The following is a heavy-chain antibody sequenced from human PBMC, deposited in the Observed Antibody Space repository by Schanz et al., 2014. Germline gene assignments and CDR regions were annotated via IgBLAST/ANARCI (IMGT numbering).Heavy chain of an antibody. CDR3: ARGEANWGQY. J-gene: IGHJ4*02. D-gene: IGHD7-27*01. V-gene: IGHV7-4-1*02. CDR2: INTNTGNP. CDR1: GYNFTTYT. Sequence: QVQLVQSGSELTRPGASVKVSCKASGYNFTTYTMNWVRQAPGQGLEWMGWINTNTGNPTYAQGFTGRFVFSLDTTVSTAYLQISFLKDADTAVFFCARGEANWGQYWGQGTLVTVSS.